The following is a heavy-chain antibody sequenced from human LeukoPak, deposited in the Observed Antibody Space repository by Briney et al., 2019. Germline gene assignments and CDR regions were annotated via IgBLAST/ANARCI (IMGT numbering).Heavy chain of an antibody. V-gene: IGHV3-23*01. CDR3: AKAPVVVPAARDTVDY. D-gene: IGHD2-2*01. CDR2: ISGSGGST. Sequence: AGGSLRLSCAASGFTFSSYAMSWVRQAPGKGLEGVSAISGSGGSTYYADSVKGGITISRDNSKNTLYLQMNSLRAEDTAVYYCAKAPVVVPAARDTVDYWGQGTLVTVSS. J-gene: IGHJ4*02. CDR1: GFTFSSYA.